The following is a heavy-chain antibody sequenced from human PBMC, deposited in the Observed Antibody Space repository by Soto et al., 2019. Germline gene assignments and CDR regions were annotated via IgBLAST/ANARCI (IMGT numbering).Heavy chain of an antibody. D-gene: IGHD2-15*01. CDR2: IKQDGSEK. J-gene: IGHJ4*02. V-gene: IGHV3-7*03. Sequence: GGSLRLSCAASGFTFSSYWMSWVRQAPGKGLEWVANIKQDGSEKYYVDSVKGRFTISRDNAKNTLYLQMNSLRADDTAVYYCARDLSVVFDYWGQGTLVTAPQ. CDR1: GFTFSSYW. CDR3: ARDLSVVFDY.